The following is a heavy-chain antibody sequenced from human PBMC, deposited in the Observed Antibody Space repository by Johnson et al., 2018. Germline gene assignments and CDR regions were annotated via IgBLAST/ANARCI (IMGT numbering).Heavy chain of an antibody. CDR1: GGSISSSNYY. Sequence: QVQLQEWGPGLVKHTVTRAPTCTVSGGSISSSNYYWAWIRQPPGKGLEWIGTIYYRGSTHYNPSLQSRVNISIDTSANQFSLRLSSMTAADTAVYYCARYGVGHCSLSVCYAVAFDIWGQGTMVTVSS. V-gene: IGHV4-39*07. D-gene: IGHD2-2*01. CDR3: ARYGVGHCSLSVCYAVAFDI. CDR2: IYYRGST. J-gene: IGHJ3*02.